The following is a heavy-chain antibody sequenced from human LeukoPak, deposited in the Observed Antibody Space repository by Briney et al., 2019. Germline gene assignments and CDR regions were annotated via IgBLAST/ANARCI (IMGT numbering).Heavy chain of an antibody. J-gene: IGHJ6*03. V-gene: IGHV4-39*07. CDR3: AKSELVVPDYYYYYYMDV. CDR1: GGSISSSSYY. CDR2: IYYSGST. D-gene: IGHD2-2*01. Sequence: KPSETLSLTCTVSGGSISSSSYYWGWIRQPPGKGLEWIGSIYYSGSTYYNPSLKSRVTISVDTSKNQFSLKLSSVTAADTAVYYCAKSELVVPDYYYYYYMDVWGKGTTVTISS.